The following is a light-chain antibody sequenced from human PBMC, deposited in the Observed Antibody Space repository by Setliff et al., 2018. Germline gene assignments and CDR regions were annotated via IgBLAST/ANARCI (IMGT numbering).Light chain of an antibody. CDR3: QSYDSSLSGSGV. J-gene: IGLJ3*02. Sequence: QSALTQPPSVSGAPGQRVTISCTGSSSNIGAGYDVHWYQQLPGTAPKLLIYGNSNRPSGVPDRFSGSKSGTSASLAITGLQAEDEADYYCQSYDSSLSGSGVFGGGTQRTVL. CDR1: SSNIGAGYD. CDR2: GNS. V-gene: IGLV1-40*01.